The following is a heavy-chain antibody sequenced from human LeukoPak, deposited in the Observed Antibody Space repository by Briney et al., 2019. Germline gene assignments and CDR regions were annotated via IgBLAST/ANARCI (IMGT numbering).Heavy chain of an antibody. V-gene: IGHV3-33*06. CDR1: GFTFSSYG. D-gene: IGHD3-22*01. J-gene: IGHJ4*02. CDR3: AKVSGSGYYYPIDY. CDR2: IWYDGSNK. Sequence: PGGSLRLSCAASGFTFSSYGMHWVRQAPGKGLEWVAVIWYDGSNKYYADSVKGRFTISRDNSKNTLYLQMNSLRAEDTAVYYCAKVSGSGYYYPIDYWGQGTLVTASS.